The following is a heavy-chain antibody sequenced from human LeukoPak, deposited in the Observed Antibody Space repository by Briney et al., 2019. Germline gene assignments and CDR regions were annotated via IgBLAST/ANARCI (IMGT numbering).Heavy chain of an antibody. CDR2: ISSNGGST. CDR1: GFTFSSYA. D-gene: IGHD6-13*01. J-gene: IGHJ4*02. Sequence: GGSLRLSCSASGFTFSSYAMHWVRQAPGKGLEYVSAISSNGGSTYYADSVKGRFTISRDNSKNMVYLQMNSLRAEDTAVYYCAKVSGDIAAATDYWGQGTLVTVSS. CDR3: AKVSGDIAAATDY. V-gene: IGHV3-64*04.